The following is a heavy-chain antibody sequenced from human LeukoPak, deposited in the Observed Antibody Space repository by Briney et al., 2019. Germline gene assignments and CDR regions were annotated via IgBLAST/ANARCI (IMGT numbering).Heavy chain of an antibody. V-gene: IGHV4-4*07. Sequence: SETLSLTCTVSGGSISGYYWSWIRQPAGKGLEWFGRIYTSGSASYNPSLKSRVTMSVDTSKNQLSLKLTSVTAADTAVYYCARQSWYYYDSSGYYFDYWGQGTLVTVSS. CDR1: GGSISGYY. J-gene: IGHJ4*02. CDR3: ARQSWYYYDSSGYYFDY. D-gene: IGHD3-22*01. CDR2: IYTSGSA.